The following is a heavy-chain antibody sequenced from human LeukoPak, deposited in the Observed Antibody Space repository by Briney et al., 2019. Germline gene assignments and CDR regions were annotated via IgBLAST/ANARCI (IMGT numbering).Heavy chain of an antibody. Sequence: GGSLRLSCAASGFTFDDYAMHWVRQAPGKGLEYVSAITNNGGIAYYAISVKGRFTISRDNSKNTLYLQMGSLRAEDMAVYYCARVGRGDAFDIWGHGTMVTVSS. CDR3: ARVGRGDAFDI. CDR2: ITNNGGIA. J-gene: IGHJ3*02. D-gene: IGHD1-26*01. V-gene: IGHV3-64*01. CDR1: GFTFDDYA.